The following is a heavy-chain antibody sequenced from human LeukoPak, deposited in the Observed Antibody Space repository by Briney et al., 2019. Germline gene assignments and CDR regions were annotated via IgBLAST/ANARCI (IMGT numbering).Heavy chain of an antibody. CDR1: GVPFRTYG. V-gene: IGHV3-66*01. CDR3: ARVFSSGYLSAEYFQH. CDR2: IYSGGST. Sequence: GGSLRLSCAASGVPFRTYGMSWVRQAPGKGLEWVSVIYSGGSTYYADSVKGRFTISRDNSKNTLYLQMNSLRAEDTAVYYCARVFSSGYLSAEYFQHWGQGTLVTVSS. J-gene: IGHJ1*01. D-gene: IGHD3-22*01.